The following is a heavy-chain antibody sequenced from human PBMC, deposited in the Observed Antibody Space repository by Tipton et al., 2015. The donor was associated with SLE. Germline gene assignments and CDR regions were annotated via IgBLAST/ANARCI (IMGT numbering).Heavy chain of an antibody. CDR1: GFTVSSNS. D-gene: IGHD6-19*01. Sequence: SLRLSCAASGFTVSSNSMSRVRQAPGKGLEWVSVIYSGGSTYYADSVKGRFTISRDNAKNSLYLQMNSLRAEDTALYYCAKAGGAVAGPFDYWGQGTLVTVSS. J-gene: IGHJ4*02. V-gene: IGHV3-53*05. CDR2: IYSGGST. CDR3: AKAGGAVAGPFDY.